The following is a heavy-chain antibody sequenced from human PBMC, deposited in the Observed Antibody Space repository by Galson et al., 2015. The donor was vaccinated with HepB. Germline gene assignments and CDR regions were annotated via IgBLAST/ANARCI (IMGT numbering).Heavy chain of an antibody. J-gene: IGHJ4*02. D-gene: IGHD6-19*01. V-gene: IGHV4-61*02. CDR3: ARDPGYSSGTDY. CDR2: IYTSGST. Sequence: TLSLTCTVSGGSISSGSYYWSWIRQPAGKGLEWIGRIYTSGSTNYNPSLKSRVTISVDTSKNQFSLKLSSVTAADTAVYYCARDPGYSSGTDYWGQGTLVTVSS. CDR1: GGSISSGSYY.